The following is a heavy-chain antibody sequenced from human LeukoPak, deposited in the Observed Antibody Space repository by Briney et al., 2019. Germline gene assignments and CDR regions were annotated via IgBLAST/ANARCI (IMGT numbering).Heavy chain of an antibody. CDR1: GYTFTSYG. V-gene: IGHV1-18*01. J-gene: IGHJ4*02. Sequence: ASVKVSCKASGYTFTSYGISWVRQAPGQGLEWMGWISAYNGNTNYAQKLQGRVTMTTDTSTSTAYMELRSLRSDDTAVYYCARDIPLGRPIIRVVTLDYWGQGTLVTVSS. D-gene: IGHD4-23*01. CDR2: ISAYNGNT. CDR3: ARDIPLGRPIIRVVTLDY.